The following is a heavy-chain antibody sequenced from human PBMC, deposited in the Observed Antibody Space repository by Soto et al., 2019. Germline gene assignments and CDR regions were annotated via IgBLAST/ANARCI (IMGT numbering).Heavy chain of an antibody. CDR2: INAGNGNT. J-gene: IGHJ4*02. CDR3: ARDPLLWFGETLDY. D-gene: IGHD3-10*01. Sequence: QVQLVQSGAEVKKPGASVKVSCKASGYTFTSYAMHWVCQAPGQRLEWMGWINAGNGNTKYSQKFQGRVTITRDTSASTAYMELSSLRSEDTAVYYCARDPLLWFGETLDYWGQGTLVTVSS. V-gene: IGHV1-3*01. CDR1: GYTFTSYA.